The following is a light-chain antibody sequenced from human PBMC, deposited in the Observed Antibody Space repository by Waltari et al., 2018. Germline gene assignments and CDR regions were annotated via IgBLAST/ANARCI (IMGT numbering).Light chain of an antibody. CDR2: AVS. V-gene: IGLV2-23*02. CDR3: SSYAGSSKGV. CDR1: SSDVGNYKR. J-gene: IGLJ2*01. Sequence: QSALTQPASVSGSPGQSITIPCTGTSSDVGNYKRVSWYQQHPGKAPKIMIYAVSTRPSGVSDRFSGSKSGDMASLTISGLQPEDEAEYFCSSYAGSSKGVFGGGTKVTVL.